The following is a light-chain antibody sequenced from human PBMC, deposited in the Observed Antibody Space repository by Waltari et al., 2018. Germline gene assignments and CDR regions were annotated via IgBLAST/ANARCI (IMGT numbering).Light chain of an antibody. V-gene: IGKV4-1*01. CDR1: QSDLYNPNNKNY. CDR3: QHYFSIPPHT. J-gene: IGKJ2*01. Sequence: DIVMTQSPDYLAVSLGARATINCKSSQSDLYNPNNKNYLAWYQQKPGQPPSLLIYWASTRESGVPDRFTGSGSGTDFTLTISSLQAEDVAVYYCQHYFSIPPHTFGQGTKLEIK. CDR2: WAS.